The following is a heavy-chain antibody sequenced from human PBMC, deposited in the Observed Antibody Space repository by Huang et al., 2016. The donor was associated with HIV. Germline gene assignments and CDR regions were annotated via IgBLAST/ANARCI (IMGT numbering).Heavy chain of an antibody. J-gene: IGHJ4*02. D-gene: IGHD1-26*01. CDR2: KIPIFGEP. Sequence: QVQLVQSGAEVKKPGSSLRVSCRASGDTFRKYAISWVRQAPGQGLEWMGGKIPIFGEPKYAQKFQGRITITAQESTSTIYVELSRLTFQDTAIYYCARGLWDGTWDGTDWLLRHFDSWGRGTLVTISS. CDR3: ARGLWDGTWDGTDWLLRHFDS. V-gene: IGHV1-69*13. CDR1: GDTFRKYA.